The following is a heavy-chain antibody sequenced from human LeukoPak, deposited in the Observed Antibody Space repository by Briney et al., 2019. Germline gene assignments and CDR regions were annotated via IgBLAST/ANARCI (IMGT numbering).Heavy chain of an antibody. J-gene: IGHJ6*02. CDR1: GYIFISYG. Sequence: ASVKVSCKASGYIFISYGISWVRQAPGQGLEWMGWISAYNGNTNYAQKVQGRVTMTTDTPTSTAYMELRSLRSDDTAVYYCARARYTSSWYAQGILYYYYYGLDVWGQGTTVTVSS. D-gene: IGHD6-13*01. V-gene: IGHV1-18*01. CDR2: ISAYNGNT. CDR3: ARARYTSSWYAQGILYYYYYGLDV.